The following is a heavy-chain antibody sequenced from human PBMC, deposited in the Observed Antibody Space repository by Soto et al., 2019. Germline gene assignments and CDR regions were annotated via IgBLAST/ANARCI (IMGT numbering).Heavy chain of an antibody. D-gene: IGHD3-3*01. V-gene: IGHV1-2*02. J-gene: IGHJ3*02. CDR1: GYPVTAYY. CDR2: INPATGAA. Sequence: QLHLVQSGAVVKKPGASVTVSCSASGYPVTAYYMHWVRQAPGRGLEWMGGINPATGAAKYTQTFRGRVTMTRDKSSSTGFMELSGPTSEDTAVFYCARGGGVGVAGSAAFDMWGQGTLVTVSS. CDR3: ARGGGVGVAGSAAFDM.